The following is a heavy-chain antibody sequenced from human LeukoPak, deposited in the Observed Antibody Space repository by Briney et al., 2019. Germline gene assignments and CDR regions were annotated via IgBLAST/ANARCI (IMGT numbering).Heavy chain of an antibody. V-gene: IGHV4-61*01. CDR1: GGSVSSGSYY. D-gene: IGHD1-1*01. CDR3: ARYVPSLERQPTDPLNYFDY. CDR2: IYYSGST. Sequence: SETLSLTCTVSGGSVSSGSYYWSWIRQSPGKGLEWIGYIYYSGSTNYNPSLKSRVTISVDTSKNQFSLKLSSVTAADTAVYYCARYVPSLERQPTDPLNYFDYWGQGTLVTVSS. J-gene: IGHJ4*02.